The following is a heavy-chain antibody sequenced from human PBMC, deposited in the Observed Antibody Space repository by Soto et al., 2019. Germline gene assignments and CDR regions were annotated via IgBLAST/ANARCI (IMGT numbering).Heavy chain of an antibody. V-gene: IGHV1-46*01. CDR2: INPSRGSA. D-gene: IGHD7-27*01. CDR3: VRAPNFSHL. J-gene: IGHJ5*02. Sequence: HVQLVQSGAEVKRPGASVKVSCEGSGFPFTSFFIHWGRRAPGQGLEWMGVINPSRGSANYAQKCQGRLTLTRDTSSSTVYMDLSSLKSEDTALYYCVRAPNFSHLWGQGTLVTVSS. CDR1: GFPFTSFF.